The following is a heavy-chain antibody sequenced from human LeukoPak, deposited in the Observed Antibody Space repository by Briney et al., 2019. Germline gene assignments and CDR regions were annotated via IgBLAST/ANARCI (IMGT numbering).Heavy chain of an antibody. J-gene: IGHJ4*02. CDR3: GREPQGYGDYGGDY. CDR1: GGSFSSSSYY. D-gene: IGHD4-17*01. Sequence: SETLSLTCTVSGGSFSSSSYYWGWIRQPPGTGLEWIGSIYYRGNTYYNPSLKSRVTISLDTSKNQLSLKLRSVTAADTAVYYCGREPQGYGDYGGDYWGQGTLVTVSS. CDR2: IYYRGNT. V-gene: IGHV4-39*07.